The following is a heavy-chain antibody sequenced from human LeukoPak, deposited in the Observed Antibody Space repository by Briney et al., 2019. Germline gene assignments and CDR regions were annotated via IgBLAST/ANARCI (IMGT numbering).Heavy chain of an antibody. CDR3: ASSPVFGLGDRGNWFDP. D-gene: IGHD3-10*01. J-gene: IGHJ5*02. V-gene: IGHV4-39*07. Sequence: PSETLSLTCTVSRGSISSSSYFWGWIRQPPGKGLEWIGSIYYSGSTYYNPSLKSRVTISVDTSKNQFSLKLSSVTAADTAVYYCASSPVFGLGDRGNWFDPWGQGTLVTVSS. CDR2: IYYSGST. CDR1: RGSISSSSYF.